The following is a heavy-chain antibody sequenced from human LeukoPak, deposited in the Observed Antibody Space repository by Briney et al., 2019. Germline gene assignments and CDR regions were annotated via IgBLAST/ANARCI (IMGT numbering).Heavy chain of an antibody. CDR1: GFTFSSYG. CDR3: AKVPAAILYYYMDV. Sequence: GGSLRLSCAASGFTFSSYGMHWVRQAPGKGLEWVAFIRYDGSNKYYADSVKGRFTISRDNSKNTLYLQMNSLRAEDTAVYYCAKVPAAILYYYMDVWGKGTTVTVSS. D-gene: IGHD2-2*01. V-gene: IGHV3-30*02. J-gene: IGHJ6*03. CDR2: IRYDGSNK.